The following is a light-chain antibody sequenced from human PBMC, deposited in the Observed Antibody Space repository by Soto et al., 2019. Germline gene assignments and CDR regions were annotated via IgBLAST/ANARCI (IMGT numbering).Light chain of an antibody. CDR3: MQALQTPWT. CDR1: QSLLHSNGYNY. Sequence: DIVMTQSPLSLPVTPGEPASISCRSSQSLLHSNGYNYLDWYLKKPGQSPQLLIYLGSNRASGVPERFSGSGSGTDFTLKISRVEAEDVGVYYFMQALQTPWTFGQGTKVEIK. CDR2: LGS. J-gene: IGKJ1*01. V-gene: IGKV2-28*01.